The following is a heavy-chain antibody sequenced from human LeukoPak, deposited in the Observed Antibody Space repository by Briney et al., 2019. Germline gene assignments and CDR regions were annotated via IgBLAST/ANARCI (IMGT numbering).Heavy chain of an antibody. Sequence: PGGSLRLSCVGSGFTFINYAMTWVRQSPGRGLEYVSSSSGSDASTHYADSVKGRFTISRDNSRNTLYLEMSSLRAEDSALYYCAKDRAPYGSGGGEDYFDVWGRGTLVTVSS. CDR2: SSGSDAST. J-gene: IGHJ2*01. V-gene: IGHV3-23*01. CDR3: AKDRAPYGSGGGEDYFDV. D-gene: IGHD3-10*01. CDR1: GFTFINYA.